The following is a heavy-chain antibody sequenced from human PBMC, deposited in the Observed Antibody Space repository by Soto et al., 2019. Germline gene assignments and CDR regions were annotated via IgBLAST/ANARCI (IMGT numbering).Heavy chain of an antibody. Sequence: QVQLVQSGAEVKKPGSSVKVSCKASGGTFSSYAISWVRQAPGQGLEWMGGIIPIFGTANYAQKFQGRVTMTADESTSTDYMELRSLRSADTAVYYCARAPMAAARTWCPLGGYYGMDVWGQGTTVTVSS. D-gene: IGHD6-13*01. CDR1: GGTFSSYA. CDR3: ARAPMAAARTWCPLGGYYGMDV. V-gene: IGHV1-69*01. J-gene: IGHJ6*02. CDR2: IIPIFGTA.